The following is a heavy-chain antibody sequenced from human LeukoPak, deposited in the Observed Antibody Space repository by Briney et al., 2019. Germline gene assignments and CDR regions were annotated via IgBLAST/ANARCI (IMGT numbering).Heavy chain of an antibody. CDR3: AKGGDRPLNWFDP. CDR2: ISGSGGST. V-gene: IGHV3-23*01. CDR1: GFTFSSYA. D-gene: IGHD3-10*01. Sequence: GGSLRLPCAASGFTFSSYAVSWVRQAPGKGLEWVSAISGSGGSTYYADSVKGRFTISRDNSKNTLYLQMNSLRAEDTAVYYCAKGGDRPLNWFDPWGQGTLVTVSS. J-gene: IGHJ5*02.